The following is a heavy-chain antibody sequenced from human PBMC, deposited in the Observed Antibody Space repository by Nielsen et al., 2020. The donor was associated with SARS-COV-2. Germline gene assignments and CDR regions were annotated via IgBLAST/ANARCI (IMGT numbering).Heavy chain of an antibody. J-gene: IGHJ6*03. V-gene: IGHV4-4*02. CDR3: AKRNIVVVPSPILGLGPFFSSYYVDV. D-gene: IGHD2-2*02. CDR1: GVSFSSNYW. CDR2: IHHTGST. Sequence: SETLSLTCAVSGVSFSSNYWWSWVRQPPGKGLEWIGEIHHTGSTNYAPSLKSRVSMSLDKSKSQVSLRLTSVTAADTAVYYCAKRNIVVVPSPILGLGPFFSSYYVDVWGKGTTVTVSS.